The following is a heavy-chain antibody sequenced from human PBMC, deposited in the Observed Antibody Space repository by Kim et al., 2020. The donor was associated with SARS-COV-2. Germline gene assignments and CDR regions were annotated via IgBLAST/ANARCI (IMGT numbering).Heavy chain of an antibody. CDR1: GFTFSSHG. V-gene: IGHV3-33*01. CDR3: ARDSPWDYGYPSEY. J-gene: IGHJ4*02. Sequence: GGSLRLSCAASGFTFSSHGMHWVRQAPGKGLEWVAVMWNDGSNKYYGDSVKGRFTISRDNSKNTLYLQMNSLRAEDAAVYYCARDSPWDYGYPSEYWGQG. CDR2: MWNDGSNK. D-gene: IGHD5-18*01.